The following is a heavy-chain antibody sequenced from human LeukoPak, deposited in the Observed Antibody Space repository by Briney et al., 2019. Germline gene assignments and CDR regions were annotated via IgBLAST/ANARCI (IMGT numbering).Heavy chain of an antibody. Sequence: GRSLRLSCAASGFTFSSYGMHWVRQAPGKGLEWVAVIWYDGSNKYYADSVQGRFTISRDNSKNTLYLQVNSLRAEDTAVYYCARDSYGFDYWGQGTLVTVSS. CDR3: ARDSYGFDY. D-gene: IGHD4-17*01. J-gene: IGHJ4*02. CDR2: IWYDGSNK. CDR1: GFTFSSYG. V-gene: IGHV3-33*01.